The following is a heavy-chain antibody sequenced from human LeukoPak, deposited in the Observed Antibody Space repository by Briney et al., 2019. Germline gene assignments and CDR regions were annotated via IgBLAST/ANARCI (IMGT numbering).Heavy chain of an antibody. CDR3: ARDNLEWELLQRALDY. D-gene: IGHD1-26*01. J-gene: IGHJ4*02. CDR1: GYTFTGYY. CDR2: INPNSGGT. Sequence: WASVKVSCKASGYTFTGYYMHWVRQAPGQGLEWMGWINPNSGGTNYAQKFQGRVTMTRDTSISTAYMELSRLRSDDTAVYYCARDNLEWELLQRALDYWGQGTLVTVSS. V-gene: IGHV1-2*02.